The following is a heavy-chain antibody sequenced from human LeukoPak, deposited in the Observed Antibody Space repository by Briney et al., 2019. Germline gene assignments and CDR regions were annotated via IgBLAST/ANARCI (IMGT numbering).Heavy chain of an antibody. V-gene: IGHV3-7*01. CDR3: VRGLLEWLRLETYYFDY. J-gene: IGHJ4*02. Sequence: GGSLRLSCAASGFTFSKYWMTWVRQAPGQGLEWVANIKTDGSQKYYVDSVKGRFSISRDNAKNSLYLQMNSLSADDTATYYCVRGLLEWLRLETYYFDYWGQGTLVTVSS. CDR1: GFTFSKYW. D-gene: IGHD3-3*01. CDR2: IKTDGSQK.